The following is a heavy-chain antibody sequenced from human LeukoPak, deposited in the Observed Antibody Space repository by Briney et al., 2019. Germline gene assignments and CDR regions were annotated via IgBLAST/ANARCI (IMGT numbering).Heavy chain of an antibody. CDR2: FDPEDGET. CDR3: ATGYDSSGRRPYYLDY. CDR1: GYTLTELS. D-gene: IGHD3-22*01. Sequence: ASVKVSCKVSGYTLTELSMHWVRQAPGKGLEWMGGFDPEDGETIYAQKFQGRVTMTEDTSTDTAYMELSSLRSEDTAVYYCATGYDSSGRRPYYLDYWGQGTLVTVSS. V-gene: IGHV1-24*01. J-gene: IGHJ4*02.